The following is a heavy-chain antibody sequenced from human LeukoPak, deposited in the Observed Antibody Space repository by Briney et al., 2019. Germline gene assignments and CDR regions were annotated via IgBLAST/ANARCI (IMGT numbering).Heavy chain of an antibody. CDR3: ARLKTTDTTVVTGFDP. CDR2: IYYSGST. D-gene: IGHD4-23*01. CDR1: GGSISSVTHP. Sequence: SETLSLTCTVSGGSISSVTHPNPWAWIRQPLGKGLEWIGSIYYSGSTYYNPSLKSRVTISVDTSKNQFSLKLSSVTAADTAVYYCARLKTTDTTVVTGFDPWGQGTLVTVSS. V-gene: IGHV4-39*01. J-gene: IGHJ5*02.